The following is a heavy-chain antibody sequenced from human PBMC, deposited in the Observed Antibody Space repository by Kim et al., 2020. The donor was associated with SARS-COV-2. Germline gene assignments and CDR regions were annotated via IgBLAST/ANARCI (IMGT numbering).Heavy chain of an antibody. V-gene: IGHV4-39*07. D-gene: IGHD5-18*01. J-gene: IGHJ4*02. CDR3: ARVVRGDSYGYHFDY. Sequence: NPSLKSRVTISEGTSKNQFSLKLSSVTAADTAVYYWARVVRGDSYGYHFDYWGQGTLVTVSS.